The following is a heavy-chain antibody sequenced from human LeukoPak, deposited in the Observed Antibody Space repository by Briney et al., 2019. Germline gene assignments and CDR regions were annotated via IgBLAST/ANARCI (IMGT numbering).Heavy chain of an antibody. CDR3: AKELEYSSSQGPDY. D-gene: IGHD6-6*01. CDR2: ISGSGGST. J-gene: IGHJ4*02. CDR1: GFAFSSYA. Sequence: PGGSLRLSCAASGFAFSSYAMSWVRQAPGKGLEWVSAISGSGGSTYYADSVKGRFTISRDNSKNTLYLQMNSLRAEDTAVYYCAKELEYSSSQGPDYWGQGTLVTVSS. V-gene: IGHV3-23*01.